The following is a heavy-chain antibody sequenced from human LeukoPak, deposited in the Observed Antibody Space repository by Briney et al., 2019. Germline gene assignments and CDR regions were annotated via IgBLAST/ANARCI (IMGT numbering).Heavy chain of an antibody. CDR3: ARYRDTAMVTYFDY. D-gene: IGHD5-18*01. V-gene: IGHV4-59*11. CDR2: IYYSGST. Sequence: PSETLSLTCTVSGGSISSHYWSWIWQPPGEGLEWIGYIYYSGSTNYNPSLKSRVTISVDTSKNQFSLKLSSVTAADTAVYYCARYRDTAMVTYFDYWGQGTLVTVSS. J-gene: IGHJ4*02. CDR1: GGSISSHY.